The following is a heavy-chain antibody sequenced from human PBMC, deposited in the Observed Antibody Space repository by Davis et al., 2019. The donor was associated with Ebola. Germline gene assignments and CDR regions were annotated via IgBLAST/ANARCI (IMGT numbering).Heavy chain of an antibody. V-gene: IGHV4-39*01. J-gene: IGHJ4*02. CDR1: GGSISSYY. Sequence: MPSETLSLTCTVSGGSISSYYWGWIRQPPGKGLEWIGSIYYSGDTYYNPSLKSRVTISMDTSKIQFSLKVSSVTAADTAVYYCARRSLREFGYWGQGTLVTVSS. CDR2: IYYSGDT. CDR3: ARRSLREFGY. D-gene: IGHD1-26*01.